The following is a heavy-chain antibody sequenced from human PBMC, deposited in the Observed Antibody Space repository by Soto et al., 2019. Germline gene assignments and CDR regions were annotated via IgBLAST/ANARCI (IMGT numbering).Heavy chain of an antibody. CDR2: ISAYNDNT. CDR3: ARNHDFWIGVGGGMDV. D-gene: IGHD3-3*01. Sequence: GASVKVSCKASPYNFKTLIISWVRQAPGQGLEWVGWISAYNDNTQYGLKFHDRVTMTTDTSTTTAYLELRSLTTDDTALYFCARNHDFWIGVGGGMDVWGQGTTVTVSS. V-gene: IGHV1-18*01. CDR1: PYNFKTLI. J-gene: IGHJ6*02.